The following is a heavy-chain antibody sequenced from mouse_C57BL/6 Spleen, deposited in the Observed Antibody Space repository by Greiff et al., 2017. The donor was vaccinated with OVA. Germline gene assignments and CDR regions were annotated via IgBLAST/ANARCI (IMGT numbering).Heavy chain of an antibody. CDR1: GFTFTDYY. V-gene: IGHV7-3*01. D-gene: IGHD2-3*01. CDR3: ARYRRLLRYFDV. J-gene: IGHJ1*03. CDR2: IRNKANGYTT. Sequence: EVKLMESGGGLVQPGGSLSLSCAASGFTFTDYYMSWVRQPPGKALEWLGFIRNKANGYTTEYSASVKGRFTISRDNSQSILYLQMNALRAEDSATYYCARYRRLLRYFDVWGTGTTVTVSS.